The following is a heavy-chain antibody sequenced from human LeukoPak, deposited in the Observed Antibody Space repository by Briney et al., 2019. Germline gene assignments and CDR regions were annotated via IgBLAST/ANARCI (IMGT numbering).Heavy chain of an antibody. Sequence: GRSLRLSCAASGFTFSSYGMHWVRQAPGKGLEWEAVISYDRSNKYYADSVKGRFTISRDNSKNTLYLQMNSLRAEDTAVYYCAKGMSSGWYVAFDIWGQGTMVTVSS. CDR3: AKGMSSGWYVAFDI. J-gene: IGHJ3*02. D-gene: IGHD6-19*01. CDR1: GFTFSSYG. CDR2: ISYDRSNK. V-gene: IGHV3-30*18.